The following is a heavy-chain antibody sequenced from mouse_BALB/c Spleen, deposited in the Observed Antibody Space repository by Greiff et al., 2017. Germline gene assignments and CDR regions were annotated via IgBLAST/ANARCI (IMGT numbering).Heavy chain of an antibody. D-gene: IGHD1-2*01. J-gene: IGHJ2*01. CDR2: IYPSDSYT. CDR3: SYYGYDFDY. Sequence: QVQLQQPGAELVRPGASVKLSCKASGYTFTSYWINWVKQRPGQGLEWIGNIYPSDSYTNYNQKFKDKATLTVDKSSSTAYMQLSSPTSEDSAVYYCSYYGYDFDYWGQGTTLTVSS. V-gene: IGHV1-69*02. CDR1: GYTFTSYW.